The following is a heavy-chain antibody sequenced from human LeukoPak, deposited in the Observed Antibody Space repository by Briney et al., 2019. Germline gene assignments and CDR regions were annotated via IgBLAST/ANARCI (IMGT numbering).Heavy chain of an antibody. CDR3: ARVPRRPDYGDYYYYGMDV. D-gene: IGHD4-17*01. CDR2: IIPILGIA. V-gene: IGHV1-69*04. J-gene: IGHJ6*02. Sequence: ASVKVSCKASGGTFSSYAISWVRQAPGQGLEWMGRIIPILGIANYAQKFQGRVTITADKSTSTAYMELSSLRSEDTAVYYCARVPRRPDYGDYYYYGMDVWGQGTTVTVSS. CDR1: GGTFSSYA.